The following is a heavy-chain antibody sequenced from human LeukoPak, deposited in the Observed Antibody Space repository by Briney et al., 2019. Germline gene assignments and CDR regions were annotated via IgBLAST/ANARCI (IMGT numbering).Heavy chain of an antibody. Sequence: GASVKVSCKASGYTFTAYYIHWVRQVPGQGLEWMGWTNPNNGGTNYVQHRLIMTRDTSTSTVYMELIRLRSEDTAIYYCARDLWVKGGWPRYGMDVWGQGTTVTVSS. CDR2: TNPNNGGT. CDR3: ARDLWVKGGWPRYGMDV. D-gene: IGHD6-19*01. J-gene: IGHJ6*02. V-gene: IGHV1-2*02. CDR1: GYTFTAYY.